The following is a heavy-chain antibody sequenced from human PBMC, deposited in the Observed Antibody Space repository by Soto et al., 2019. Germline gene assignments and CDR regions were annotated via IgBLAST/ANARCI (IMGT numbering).Heavy chain of an antibody. J-gene: IGHJ4*02. Sequence: GGSLRLSCAASGFTVSSKYMSWVRQAPGKGLEWVSVIHSGGNTFYGDSVKGRFTISRDNSKNTVYLQMSSLRGEDTAVYFCARALVTTPPRTFDYWGQGTLVTVSS. CDR2: IHSGGNT. CDR3: ARALVTTPPRTFDY. V-gene: IGHV3-66*01. CDR1: GFTVSSKY. D-gene: IGHD2-21*02.